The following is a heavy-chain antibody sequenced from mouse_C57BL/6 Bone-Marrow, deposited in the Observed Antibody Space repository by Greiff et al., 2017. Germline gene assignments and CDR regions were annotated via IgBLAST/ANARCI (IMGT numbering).Heavy chain of an antibody. D-gene: IGHD1-3*01. V-gene: IGHV1-64*01. J-gene: IGHJ4*01. CDR1: GYTFTSYW. Sequence: QVQLKQPGAELVKPGASVKLSCKASGYTFTSYWMHWVKQRPGQGLEWIGMIHPNSGSTNYNEKFKSKATLTVDKSSSPAYMQLSSLTSEDSAVYCSAKGVSGYYAMDYWGQGTSVTVSS. CDR3: AKGVSGYYAMDY. CDR2: IHPNSGST.